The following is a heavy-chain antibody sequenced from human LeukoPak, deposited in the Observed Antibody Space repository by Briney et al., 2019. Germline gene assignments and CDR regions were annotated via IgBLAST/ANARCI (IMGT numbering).Heavy chain of an antibody. J-gene: IGHJ6*02. CDR2: IYYSGST. D-gene: IGHD3-10*01. V-gene: IGHV4-59*01. CDR1: GGSISSYY. CDR3: ARGLGPWYYGMDV. Sequence: SETLSLTCTVSGGSISSYYWSWIRQPPGKGLEWIGYIYYSGSTNYNPSLKSRVTISVDTSKNQFSLKLSSVTAADTAVYYCARGLGPWYYGMDVWGQGTTVTVSS.